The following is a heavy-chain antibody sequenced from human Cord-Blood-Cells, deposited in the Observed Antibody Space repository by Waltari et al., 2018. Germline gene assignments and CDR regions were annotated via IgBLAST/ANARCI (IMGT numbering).Heavy chain of an antibody. D-gene: IGHD3-22*01. CDR1: GFTVSSNY. CDR2: IYSGGST. CDR3: ARGIDDSSGYYDY. J-gene: IGHJ4*02. V-gene: IGHV3-53*01. Sequence: EVQLVESGGGLIQPGGSLRLSCAASGFTVSSNYMSWVRQAPGKGVEWVSVIYSGGSTYYADSVKGRFTISRDNSKNTLYLQMNSLRAEDTAVYYCARGIDDSSGYYDYWGQGTLVTVSS.